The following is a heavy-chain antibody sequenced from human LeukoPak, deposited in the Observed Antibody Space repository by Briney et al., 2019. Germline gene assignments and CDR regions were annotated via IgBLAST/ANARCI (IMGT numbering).Heavy chain of an antibody. D-gene: IGHD1-26*01. CDR3: ARAVLSGSYYFDY. CDR1: GGSISSSSYY. J-gene: IGHJ4*02. CDR2: IYYSGST. V-gene: IGHV4-39*07. Sequence: PSETLSLTCTVSGGSISSSSYYWGWIRQPPGKGLEWIGSIYYSGSTYYNPSLKSRVTISVDTSKNQFSLKLSSVTAADTAVYYCARAVLSGSYYFDYWGQGTLVAVSS.